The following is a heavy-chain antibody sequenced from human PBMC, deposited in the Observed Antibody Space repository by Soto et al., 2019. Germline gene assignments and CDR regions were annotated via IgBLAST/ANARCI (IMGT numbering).Heavy chain of an antibody. D-gene: IGHD2-15*01. Sequence: QVQLQESGPGLVKPSQTLSLTCTVSGGSISSANYFWSWIRQLPGKGLEWIGYISYRGRATYNPSLERRVTISVDTSNNQFSLRLGSVTAAYTALYYCAREVNVAATSDAFDIWGQGTKVTVSS. J-gene: IGHJ3*02. CDR3: AREVNVAATSDAFDI. CDR2: ISYRGRA. V-gene: IGHV4-30-4*01. CDR1: GGSISSANYF.